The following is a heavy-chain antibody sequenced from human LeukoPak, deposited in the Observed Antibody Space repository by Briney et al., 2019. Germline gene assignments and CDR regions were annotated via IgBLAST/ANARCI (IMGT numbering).Heavy chain of an antibody. CDR1: GYTFSSYE. V-gene: IGHV1-8*03. D-gene: IGHD3-3*01. Sequence: ASVKVSCKASGYTFSSYEPTYEINWVRQATGQGLEWMGRIDPNSGNTGYAPKFQGRVTITRNTSISTAYMELSSLRSDDTAVYFCVRLGPMGVEQYYYMDVWGKGTTVTVSS. J-gene: IGHJ6*03. CDR3: VRLGPMGVEQYYYMDV. CDR2: IDPNSGNT.